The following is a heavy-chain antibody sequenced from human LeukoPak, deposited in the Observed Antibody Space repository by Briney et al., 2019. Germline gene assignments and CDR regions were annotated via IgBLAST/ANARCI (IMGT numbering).Heavy chain of an antibody. CDR3: VRYSGDADY. CDR2: IRSKIYGGTT. Sequence: GGSLRLSCTASGFTFDNYAMSWFRQAPGKGLEGVGFIRSKIYGGTTEYAASVKGRFTISRDDSKSIAQLQMTSLKSEDTAVYYCVRYSGDADYWGQGTLVTVSS. V-gene: IGHV3-49*03. J-gene: IGHJ4*02. CDR1: GFTFDNYA. D-gene: IGHD5-12*01.